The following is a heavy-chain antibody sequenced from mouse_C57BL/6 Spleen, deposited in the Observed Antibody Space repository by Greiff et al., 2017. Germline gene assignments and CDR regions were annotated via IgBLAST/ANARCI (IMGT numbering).Heavy chain of an antibody. D-gene: IGHD1-1*01. J-gene: IGHJ3*01. CDR2: ISYDGSN. CDR3: ARDRGSAFTTEGGAY. Sequence: EVQLQESGPGLVKPSQSLSLTCSVTGYSITSGYYWNWIRQFPGNKLEWMGYISYDGSNNYNPPLKNRISITRDTSKNQFFLKLNSVTTEDTATYYCARDRGSAFTTEGGAYWGQGTLVTVSA. CDR1: GYSITSGYY. V-gene: IGHV3-6*01.